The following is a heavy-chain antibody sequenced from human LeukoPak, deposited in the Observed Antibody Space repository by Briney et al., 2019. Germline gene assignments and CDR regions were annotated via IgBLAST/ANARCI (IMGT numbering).Heavy chain of an antibody. CDR1: GGTFSSYA. D-gene: IGHD2-2*01. CDR2: INPNSGGT. Sequence: ASVKLSCKASGGTFSSYAISWVRQAPGQGLEWMGWINPNSGGTNYAQKFQGRVTMTRDTSISTAYMELSRLRSDDTAVYYCARKKPNYWSSTSCRLGWFDPWGQGTLVTVSS. J-gene: IGHJ5*02. V-gene: IGHV1-2*02. CDR3: ARKKPNYWSSTSCRLGWFDP.